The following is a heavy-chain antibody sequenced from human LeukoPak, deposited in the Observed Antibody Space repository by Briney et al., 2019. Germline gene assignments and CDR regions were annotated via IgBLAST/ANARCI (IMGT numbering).Heavy chain of an antibody. CDR2: IYPGDSDT. CDR3: ARFKVDGCTSTACYSHGFDY. CDR1: GYNFTNYW. V-gene: IGHV5-51*01. Sequence: GESLKISCKGSGYNFTNYWIAWVRQMPGKGLEWMGIIYPGDSDTRYSPSFQGQVTFSADKSFSTAYLQWSSLKASDTAFYYCARFKVDGCTSTACYSHGFDYWGQGTLVTVSS. D-gene: IGHD2-21*02. J-gene: IGHJ4*02.